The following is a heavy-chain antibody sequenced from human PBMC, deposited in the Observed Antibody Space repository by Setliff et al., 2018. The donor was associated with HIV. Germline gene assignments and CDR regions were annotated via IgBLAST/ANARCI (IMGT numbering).Heavy chain of an antibody. Sequence: GGSLRLSCAASGFTFSRYWMHWVRQAPGQGLVWVSGINNDTTTTTYADFVKGRFSISRDNAKNTLYLQMNGLRGDDTAVYYCAMFSSSSGWGQGTQVTVSS. J-gene: IGHJ4*02. CDR1: GFTFSRYW. V-gene: IGHV3-74*01. CDR3: AMFSSSSG. CDR2: INNDTTTT. D-gene: IGHD6-6*01.